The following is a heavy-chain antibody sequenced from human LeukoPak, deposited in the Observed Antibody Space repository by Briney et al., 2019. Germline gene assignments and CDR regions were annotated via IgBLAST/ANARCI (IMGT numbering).Heavy chain of an antibody. D-gene: IGHD3-10*01. CDR2: INPNSGGT. CDR1: GYTFTGYY. J-gene: IGHJ6*03. V-gene: IGHV1-2*02. CDR3: ARYYYGSGSYNYYYYYMDV. Sequence: ASVKVSCKASGYTFTGYYMHWVRQAPGQGLEWMGWINPNSGGTNYAQKFQGRVTMTRDTSISTAYMELSRLRSDDTAVYYCARYYYGSGSYNYYYYYMDVWGKGTTVTISS.